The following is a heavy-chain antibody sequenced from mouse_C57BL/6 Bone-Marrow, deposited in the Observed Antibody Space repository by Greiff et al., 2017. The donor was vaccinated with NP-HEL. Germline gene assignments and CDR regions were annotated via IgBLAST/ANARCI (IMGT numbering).Heavy chain of an antibody. D-gene: IGHD4-1*01. CDR3: ARDAPNWDYFDY. Sequence: EVHLVESGGGLVQSGRSLRLSCATSGFTFSDFYMEWVRQAPGKGLEWIAASRNKANDYTTEYSASVKGRFIVSRDTSQSILYLQMNALRAEDTAIYYCARDAPNWDYFDYWGQGTTLTVSS. V-gene: IGHV7-1*01. J-gene: IGHJ2*01. CDR1: GFTFSDFY. CDR2: SRNKANDYTT.